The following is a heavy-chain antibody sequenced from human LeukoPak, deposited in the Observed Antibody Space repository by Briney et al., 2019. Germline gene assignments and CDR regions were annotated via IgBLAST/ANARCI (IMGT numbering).Heavy chain of an antibody. CDR1: GGSFSGYY. D-gene: IGHD1-26*01. Sequence: SETLSLTCAVYGGSFSGYYWSWIRQPPGKGLEWIGEINHSGSTNYNPSLKSRVTISVDTSKNQFSLNLGSVTAADTAVYYCARLRSPGDFDYWGQGTLVTVSS. CDR2: INHSGST. J-gene: IGHJ4*02. CDR3: ARLRSPGDFDY. V-gene: IGHV4-34*01.